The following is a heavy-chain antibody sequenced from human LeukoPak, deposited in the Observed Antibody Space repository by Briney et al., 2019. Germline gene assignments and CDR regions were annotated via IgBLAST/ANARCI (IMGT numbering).Heavy chain of an antibody. V-gene: IGHV3-23*01. J-gene: IGHJ6*02. CDR3: AKDLLGSGWYGDEPCEGLNYYYYYGMDV. Sequence: GGSLRLSCAASGFTFSSYAMSWVRQAPGKGLEWVSAISGSGGSTYYADSVKGRFTISRDNSKNTLYLQMDSLRAEDTAVYYCAKDLLGSGWYGDEPCEGLNYYYYYGMDVWGQGTTVTVSS. CDR1: GFTFSSYA. D-gene: IGHD6-19*01. CDR2: ISGSGGST.